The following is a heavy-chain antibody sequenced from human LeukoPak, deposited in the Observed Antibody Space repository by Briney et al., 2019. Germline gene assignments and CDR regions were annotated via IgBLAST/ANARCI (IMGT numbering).Heavy chain of an antibody. J-gene: IGHJ3*02. CDR2: IYWNDDK. CDR1: GFSLSTSGVG. CDR3: ARASYYYDSSGYYFNDAFDI. D-gene: IGHD3-22*01. V-gene: IGHV2-5*01. Sequence: SGPTLVKPTQTLTLTCTFSGFSLSTSGVGVGWIRQPPGKALEWLALIYWNDDKRYSPSLKSRLTITKDTSKNQVVLTMTNMDPVDTATYYCARASYYYDSSGYYFNDAFDIWGQGTMVTVSS.